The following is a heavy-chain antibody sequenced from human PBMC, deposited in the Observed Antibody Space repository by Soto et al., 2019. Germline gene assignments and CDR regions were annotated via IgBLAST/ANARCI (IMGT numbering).Heavy chain of an antibody. D-gene: IGHD5-12*01. CDR3: ARRGYSGYDWGWYFDF. V-gene: IGHV3-48*03. CDR2: IGSTGSTI. Sequence: PGGSLRLSCEASGFDFRIYEMNWVRQAPGKGLEWLSYIGSTGSTIYYADSVKGRFTISRDDGKNSVYLQMNTLRAEDTAVYYCARRGYSGYDWGWYFDFWGQGTQVTVSS. CDR1: GFDFRIYE. J-gene: IGHJ4*02.